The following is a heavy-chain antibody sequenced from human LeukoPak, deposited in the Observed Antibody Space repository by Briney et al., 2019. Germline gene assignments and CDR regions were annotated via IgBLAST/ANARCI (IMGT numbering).Heavy chain of an antibody. CDR2: IYYSGST. J-gene: IGHJ3*02. D-gene: IGHD5-24*01. Sequence: PSETLSLTCGVYGGSFSGYYWGWIRQPPGEGLEWIGYIYYSGSTNYNPSLKSRVTISVDTSKNQFSLKLSSVTAADTAVYYCARGDSRDGYNSGYDAFDIWGQGTMVTVSS. CDR3: ARGDSRDGYNSGYDAFDI. CDR1: GGSFSGYY. V-gene: IGHV4-59*01.